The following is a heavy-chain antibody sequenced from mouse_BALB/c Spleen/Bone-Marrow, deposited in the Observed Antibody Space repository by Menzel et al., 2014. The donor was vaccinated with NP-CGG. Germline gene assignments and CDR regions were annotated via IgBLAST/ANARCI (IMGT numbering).Heavy chain of an antibody. V-gene: IGHV5-6*01. J-gene: IGHJ1*01. CDR3: SRRGNWDVRRCFDV. CDR1: GFTFSSYG. Sequence: EVQRVESGGDLVKPGGSLKLSCAASGFTFSSYGMSWVRQTPDKRLEWVATINSGGSNTYHLDSVRGRFTISRDNAKNTLYLQMTSLKSEDTAMYYCSRRGNWDVRRCFDVWGAGTSVTVSS. D-gene: IGHD4-1*01. CDR2: INSGGSNT.